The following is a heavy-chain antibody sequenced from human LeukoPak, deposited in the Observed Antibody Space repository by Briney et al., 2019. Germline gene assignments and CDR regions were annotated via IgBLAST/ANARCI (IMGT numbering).Heavy chain of an antibody. D-gene: IGHD1-26*01. J-gene: IGHJ4*02. CDR1: GFTFDDYA. Sequence: GGSLRLSCAASGFTFDDYATHGVRQAPGKGLEWVSLISWDGGSTYYADSVKGRFTISRDNSENSLYLQMNSLRAEDTALYYCVAGATTAHFDYWGQGTLVTVSS. V-gene: IGHV3-43D*03. CDR3: VAGATTAHFDY. CDR2: ISWDGGST.